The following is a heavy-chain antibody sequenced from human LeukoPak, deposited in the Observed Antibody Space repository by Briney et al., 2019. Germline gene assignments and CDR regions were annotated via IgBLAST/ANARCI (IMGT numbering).Heavy chain of an antibody. D-gene: IGHD6-13*01. V-gene: IGHV4-34*01. J-gene: IGHJ4*02. CDR2: INHSGST. CDR1: GGSFSGYY. Sequence: PSETLSLTCAVYGGSFSGYYWSWIRQPPGKGLEWIGEINHSGSTNYNPSLKSRVTISVDTSKNQFSLKLSSVTAADTAVYYCARGEAAALVDYWGQGTLATVSS. CDR3: ARGEAAALVDY.